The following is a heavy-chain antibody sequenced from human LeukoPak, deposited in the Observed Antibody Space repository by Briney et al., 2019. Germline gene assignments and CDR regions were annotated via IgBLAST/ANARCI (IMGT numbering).Heavy chain of an antibody. Sequence: ASVKVSCKASGYTFTSYGISWVRQAPGQGLEWMGWISAYNGNTNYAQKLQGRVTMTTDTSTSIAYMELRSLRSDDTAVYYCARDITGYGAFDIWGQGTMVTVSS. V-gene: IGHV1-18*01. CDR3: ARDITGYGAFDI. CDR2: ISAYNGNT. J-gene: IGHJ3*02. D-gene: IGHD3-9*01. CDR1: GYTFTSYG.